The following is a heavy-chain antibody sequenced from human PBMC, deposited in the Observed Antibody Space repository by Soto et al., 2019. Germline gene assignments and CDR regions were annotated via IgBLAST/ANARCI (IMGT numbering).Heavy chain of an antibody. V-gene: IGHV1-3*01. CDR3: ARSAVVTVRSSGDY. J-gene: IGHJ4*02. D-gene: IGHD2-21*02. CDR1: GYTFTSYA. CDR2: INAGNGNT. Sequence: ASVKVSCKASGYTFTSYAMHWVRQAPGQRLEWMGWINAGNGNTKYSQKFQGGVTITRDTSASTAYMELSSLRSDDTATYYCARSAVVTVRSSGDYWGQGTLVTVSS.